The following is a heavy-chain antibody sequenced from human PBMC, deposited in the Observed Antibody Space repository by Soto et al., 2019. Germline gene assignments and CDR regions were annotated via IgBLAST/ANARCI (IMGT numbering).Heavy chain of an antibody. D-gene: IGHD2-2*01. Sequence: GGSLRLSCAASGFSISSFRMSWFRQAPGKGLEWVANIKQGVSEKTYVDSVKGRFTLSRDNAKNSLYLQMNSLSAEDTAVYYCARDVHCSSTSCYLIPDFYYYYMDVWGKATKVTVSS. CDR2: IKQGVSEK. CDR3: ARDVHCSSTSCYLIPDFYYYYMDV. V-gene: IGHV3-7*01. J-gene: IGHJ6*03. CDR1: GFSISSFR.